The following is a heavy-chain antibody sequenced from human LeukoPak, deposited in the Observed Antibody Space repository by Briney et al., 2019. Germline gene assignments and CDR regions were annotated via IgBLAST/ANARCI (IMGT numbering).Heavy chain of an antibody. J-gene: IGHJ4*02. CDR3: ARVYCSGGSCYSGFDY. Sequence: SETLSLTCTVSGGSISSYYWSWIRQPPGKGLEWTGCIYYSGSTNYNPSLKSRVTISVDTSKNQFSLKLSSVTAADTAVYYCARVYCSGGSCYSGFDYWGQGTLVTVSS. CDR2: IYYSGST. CDR1: GGSISSYY. D-gene: IGHD2-15*01. V-gene: IGHV4-59*01.